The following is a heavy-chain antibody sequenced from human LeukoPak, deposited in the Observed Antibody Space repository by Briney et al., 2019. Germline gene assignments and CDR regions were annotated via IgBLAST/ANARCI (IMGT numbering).Heavy chain of an antibody. CDR1: GGSINYYY. V-gene: IGHV4-59*01. CDR3: ARAGLDAFDI. CDR2: IYYSGST. Sequence: SETLSLTCTVSGGSINYYYWSWIRQPPGKGLEWIGYIYYSGSTNYNPSLKSRVTISVDTSKNQFSLKLSSVTAADTAVYYCARAGLDAFDIWGQGTMVTVSS. J-gene: IGHJ3*02.